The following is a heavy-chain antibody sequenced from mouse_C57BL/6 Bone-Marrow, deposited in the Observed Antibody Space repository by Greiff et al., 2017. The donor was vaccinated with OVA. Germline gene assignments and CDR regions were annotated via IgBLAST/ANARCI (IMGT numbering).Heavy chain of an antibody. CDR1: GYTFTDYY. D-gene: IGHD2-3*01. Sequence: QVQLQQSGAELVRPGASVKLSCKASGYTFTDYYINWVKQRPGQGLEWIARIYPGSGNTYYNEKFKGKATLTAEKSSSTAYMQLSSLTSEDSAVYFCATYDGLYFDVWGTGTTVTVSS. CDR3: ATYDGLYFDV. CDR2: IYPGSGNT. J-gene: IGHJ1*03. V-gene: IGHV1-76*01.